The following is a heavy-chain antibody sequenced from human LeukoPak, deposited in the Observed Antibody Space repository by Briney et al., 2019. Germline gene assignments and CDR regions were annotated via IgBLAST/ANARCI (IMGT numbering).Heavy chain of an antibody. D-gene: IGHD3-10*01. CDR3: AKVSYYGSGSYVGWFDP. V-gene: IGHV3-7*03. CDR1: GFTFSNYW. Sequence: GGSLRLSCAASGFTFSNYWMNWVRQAPGKGLEWVANIKQDGSEKYYVDSVKGRFTISRDNAKNSLYLQMNSLRAEDTAVYYCAKVSYYGSGSYVGWFDPWGQGTLVTVSS. CDR2: IKQDGSEK. J-gene: IGHJ5*02.